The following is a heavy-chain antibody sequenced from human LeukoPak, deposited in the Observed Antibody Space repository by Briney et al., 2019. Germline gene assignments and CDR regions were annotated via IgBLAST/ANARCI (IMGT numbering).Heavy chain of an antibody. CDR3: AGDWRLIDY. CDR2: ISYDGSNK. J-gene: IGHJ4*02. V-gene: IGHV3-30-3*01. CDR1: GFTFSSYA. Sequence: GGSLRLSCAASGFTFSSYAMHWVRQAPGKGLEWVAVISYDGSNKYYADSVKGRFTISRDNSKNTLYLQMNSLRAEDTAVYYCAGDWRLIDYWGQGTLVTVSS. D-gene: IGHD6-25*01.